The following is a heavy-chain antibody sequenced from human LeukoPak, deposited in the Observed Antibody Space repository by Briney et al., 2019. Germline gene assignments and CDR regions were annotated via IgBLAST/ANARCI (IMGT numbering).Heavy chain of an antibody. Sequence: GGSLRLSCAASGFTFSDYYMSWIRQAPGKGLEWVSYISSSGSTIYYADSVKGRFTISRDNAKNSLYLQMNSLRAEDTAVYYCATYSSLNRREFQYWGQGTLLTVSS. V-gene: IGHV3-11*04. J-gene: IGHJ1*01. CDR3: ATYSSLNRREFQY. D-gene: IGHD3-22*01. CDR1: GFTFSDYY. CDR2: ISSSGSTI.